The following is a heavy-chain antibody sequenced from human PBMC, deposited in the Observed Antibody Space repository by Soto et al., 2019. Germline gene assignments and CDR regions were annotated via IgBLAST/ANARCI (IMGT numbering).Heavy chain of an antibody. CDR2: ISSSSSTI. D-gene: IGHD2-15*01. Sequence: EVQLVESGGGLVQPGGSLRLSCAASGFTFSSYSMNWVRQAPGKGLEWVSYISSSSSTIYYADSVKGRFTISRDNAKNPLYLQMNSLRAEDTAVYYCARDRHLSPIVVVVAAHYYMDVWGKGTTVTVSS. J-gene: IGHJ6*03. CDR1: GFTFSSYS. V-gene: IGHV3-48*01. CDR3: ARDRHLSPIVVVVAAHYYMDV.